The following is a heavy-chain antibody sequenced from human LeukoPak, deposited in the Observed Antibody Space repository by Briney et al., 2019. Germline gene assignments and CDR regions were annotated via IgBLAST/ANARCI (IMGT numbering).Heavy chain of an antibody. CDR1: GGSISSSSYY. CDR2: IYYSEST. V-gene: IGHV4-39*01. D-gene: IGHD6-19*01. J-gene: IGHJ4*02. Sequence: SETLSLTCIVSGGSISSSSYYGGWIRQPPGKGLEWIGSIYYSESTYYNPSLKSRVTISVDTSKNQFSLKLSSVTAADTAVYYCARLQYSSGWYRGSIDYWGQGTLVTVSS. CDR3: ARLQYSSGWYRGSIDY.